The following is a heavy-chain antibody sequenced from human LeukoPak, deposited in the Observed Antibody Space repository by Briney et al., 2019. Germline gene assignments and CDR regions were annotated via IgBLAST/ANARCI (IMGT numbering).Heavy chain of an antibody. V-gene: IGHV3-11*04. CDR1: GFTFSDYY. CDR2: ISSSGSTI. CDR3: ARDEGWFDP. Sequence: GGSLRLSCAASGFTFSDYYMSWIRQAPGKGLEWVSYISSSGSTIYYADSLRGRFTTSTDTAKNSLYLQMYTPRAEDTAVYYCARDEGWFDPWGQGALVTVSS. J-gene: IGHJ5*02.